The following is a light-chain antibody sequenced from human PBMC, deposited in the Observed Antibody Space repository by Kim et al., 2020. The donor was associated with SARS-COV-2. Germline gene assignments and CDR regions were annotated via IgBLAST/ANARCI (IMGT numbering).Light chain of an antibody. J-gene: IGLJ3*02. CDR2: RNN. CDR3: SAWDSSLNVWV. Sequence: QAGLTQPPSVSKGLGQTATLTCTGNNKNVGNQGAAWLQQHQGHPPKLLSYRNNNRPSGISERFSASRSGDTASLTITGLQPEDETDYYCSAWDSSLNVWVFGGGTQLTVL. V-gene: IGLV10-54*04. CDR1: NKNVGNQG.